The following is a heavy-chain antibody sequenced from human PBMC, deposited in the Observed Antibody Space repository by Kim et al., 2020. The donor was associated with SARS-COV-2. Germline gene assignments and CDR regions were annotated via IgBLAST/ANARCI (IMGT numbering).Heavy chain of an antibody. V-gene: IGHV3-15*01. CDR3: TTEYCSGGSCFPGDYYYYGMDV. J-gene: IGHJ6*02. CDR1: GFTFSNAW. Sequence: GGSLRLSCAASGFTFSNAWMSWVRQAPWKGLEWVGLIKIPPFCFTLSYAAPVKGRFTISRDDSKNTLYLQMNSLKTEDTAVYYCTTEYCSGGSCFPGDYYYYGMDVWGQGTTVTVSS. D-gene: IGHD2-15*01. CDR2: IKIPPFCFTL.